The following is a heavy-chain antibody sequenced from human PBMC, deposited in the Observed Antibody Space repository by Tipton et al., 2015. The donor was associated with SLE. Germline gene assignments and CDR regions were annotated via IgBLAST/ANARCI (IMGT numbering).Heavy chain of an antibody. CDR3: AREALGPSGRFDP. D-gene: IGHD1-26*01. Sequence: TLSLTCAVYGGSFSGYYWSWIRQPPGKGLEWIGEINHSGSTNYNPSLKSRVTISVDTSKNQFSLKLSSVTAADTAVYYCAREALGPSGRFDPWGQGTLVTVSS. CDR2: INHSGST. V-gene: IGHV4-34*01. J-gene: IGHJ5*02. CDR1: GGSFSGYY.